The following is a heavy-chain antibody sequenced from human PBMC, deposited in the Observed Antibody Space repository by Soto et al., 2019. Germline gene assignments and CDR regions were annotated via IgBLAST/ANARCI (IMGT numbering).Heavy chain of an antibody. CDR2: FDREDGET. CDR3: TTDLGDSLSRGQTT. D-gene: IGHD3-10*01. V-gene: IGHV1-24*01. Sequence: QVHLVQSGAAVKKPGASVKVSCKVSGYTLTGLALQWVRQAPGKGLEWLGGFDREDGETIFAERFRDRVTMSEDTATDTAYMELRSLRSEDTALYYCTTDLGDSLSRGQTTWCQGTLVTVPS. CDR1: GYTLTGLA. J-gene: IGHJ5*02.